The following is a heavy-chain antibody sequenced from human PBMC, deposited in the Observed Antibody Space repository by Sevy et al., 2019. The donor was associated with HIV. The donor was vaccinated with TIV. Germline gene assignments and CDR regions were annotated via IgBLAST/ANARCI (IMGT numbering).Heavy chain of an antibody. D-gene: IGHD1-1*01. CDR3: ASLKDQGGRTHDAFDI. Sequence: SETLSLTCTVSGGSISSSSYYWGWNRQPPGKGLEWIRSIYYSGSSYYNPSLKSRVTISVDTSKNQFSLKLSSVTAADTAVYYCASLKDQGGRTHDAFDIWGQGTMVTVSS. CDR1: GGSISSSSYY. CDR2: IYYSGSS. J-gene: IGHJ3*02. V-gene: IGHV4-39*01.